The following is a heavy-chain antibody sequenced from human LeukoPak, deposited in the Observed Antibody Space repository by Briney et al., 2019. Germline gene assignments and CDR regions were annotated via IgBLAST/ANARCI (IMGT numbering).Heavy chain of an antibody. Sequence: GGSLRLSCAASGFTFSTYWMNWVRQAPGKGLEWVANIKQDGSEKYYVDSVKGRFTISRDNAKNSLYLQMNSLRAEDTAVYYRARANRGYSYGYDYWGQGTLVTVSS. CDR1: GFTFSTYW. V-gene: IGHV3-7*01. CDR2: IKQDGSEK. J-gene: IGHJ4*02. D-gene: IGHD5-18*01. CDR3: ARANRGYSYGYDY.